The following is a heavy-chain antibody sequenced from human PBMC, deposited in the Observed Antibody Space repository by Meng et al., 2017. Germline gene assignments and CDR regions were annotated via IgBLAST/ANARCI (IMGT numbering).Heavy chain of an antibody. CDR1: GYTFSNNV. J-gene: IGHJ4*02. CDR3: ARAHSSGWYSFFDY. D-gene: IGHD6-19*01. V-gene: IGHV7-4-1*02. Sequence: QLWQLGSELKEPGASVKVSCKASGYTFSNNVMNWVRQAPGQGLEWMGWINTKTGKPTYAQGFTGRLAFSLDTSASTAFLQINSLKAEDTAVYYCARAHSSGWYSFFDYWGQGTLVTVSS. CDR2: INTKTGKP.